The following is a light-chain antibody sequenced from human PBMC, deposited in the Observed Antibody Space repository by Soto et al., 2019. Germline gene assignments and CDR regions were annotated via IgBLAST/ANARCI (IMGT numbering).Light chain of an antibody. J-gene: IGKJ5*01. Sequence: EIVMTQSPATLSVSPGERATLSCRASQSVSTSLAWYQQKPGQAPRLLIYGASTRATDVPARFSGSGSGTEFTLTIGSLQSEDFAVYYCQQYHHWPPITFGQGTRLEIK. CDR3: QQYHHWPPIT. V-gene: IGKV3-15*01. CDR2: GAS. CDR1: QSVSTS.